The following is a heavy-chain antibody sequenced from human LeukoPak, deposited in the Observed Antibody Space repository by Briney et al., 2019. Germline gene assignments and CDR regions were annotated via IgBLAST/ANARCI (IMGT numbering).Heavy chain of an antibody. CDR3: ARDNSVRDEAWWFNP. D-gene: IGHD5-24*01. J-gene: IGHJ5*02. CDR2: MNANRGNT. CDR1: GYTFTSYD. Sequence: GASVKVSCKASGYTFTSYDINWVRQGTGQGLEWMGWMNANRGNTGYAQKFQGRVTMTRNTSISTAYMELSSLRSEDTAVYYCARDNSVRDEAWWFNPWGQGTLVTVSS. V-gene: IGHV1-8*01.